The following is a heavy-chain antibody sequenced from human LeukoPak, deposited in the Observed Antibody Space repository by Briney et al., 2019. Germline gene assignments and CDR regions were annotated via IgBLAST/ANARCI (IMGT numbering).Heavy chain of an antibody. CDR2: IYTSGST. D-gene: IGHD5-24*01. V-gene: IGHV4-61*02. J-gene: IGHJ4*02. CDR3: ARDSGMATR. CDR1: GGSISSGSYY. Sequence: SETLSLTCTVSGGSISSGSYYWSWIRQPVGKGLEWIGRIYTSGSTNYNPSLKSRVTISVDTSKNQFSLKLSSVTAADTAVYYCARDSGMATRWGQGTLVTVSS.